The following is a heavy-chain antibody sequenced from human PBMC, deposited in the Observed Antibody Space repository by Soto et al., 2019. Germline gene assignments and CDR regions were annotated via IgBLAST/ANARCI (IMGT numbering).Heavy chain of an antibody. CDR1: GLSLSNIW. V-gene: IGHV3-7*03. CDR2: IKQGGTET. Sequence: GGSLRLSCVGSGLSLSNIWTSWVRQAPGKGLEWVANIKQGGTETYYVDSVKGRFTISKDHAKNSLYLQMNSLKTEDTAVYYCTTEYYYDSSGYYSWASRDYWGQGTLVTVSS. CDR3: TTEYYYDSSGYYSWASRDY. D-gene: IGHD3-22*01. J-gene: IGHJ4*02.